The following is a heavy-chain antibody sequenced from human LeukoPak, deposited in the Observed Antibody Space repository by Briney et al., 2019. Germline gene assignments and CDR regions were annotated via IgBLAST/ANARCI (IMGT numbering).Heavy chain of an antibody. CDR3: AREGVDTVLKFDP. Sequence: GGSLRLSCAASEFTFNNYAMSWVRQAPGKGLVWVSRINSDGSSTSYADSVKGRFTISRDNAKNTLYLQMNSLRAEDTAVYYCAREGVDTVLKFDPWGQGTLVTVSS. V-gene: IGHV3-74*01. D-gene: IGHD5-18*01. CDR1: EFTFNNYA. J-gene: IGHJ5*02. CDR2: INSDGSST.